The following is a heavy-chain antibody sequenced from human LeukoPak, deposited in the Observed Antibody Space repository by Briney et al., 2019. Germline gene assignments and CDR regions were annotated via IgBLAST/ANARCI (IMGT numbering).Heavy chain of an antibody. CDR3: ARPGIAGAGAAYSDY. Sequence: GGSLRLSCAASHFQFGNFWMSWARQAPGQGLEWVANINEDGTEKNYVDSVKGRFTISRDNAKNSMHLQMNSLRAEDTAVYYCARPGIAGAGAAYSDYWGQGTLVTVSS. CDR1: HFQFGNFW. V-gene: IGHV3-7*01. J-gene: IGHJ4*02. D-gene: IGHD6-13*01. CDR2: INEDGTEK.